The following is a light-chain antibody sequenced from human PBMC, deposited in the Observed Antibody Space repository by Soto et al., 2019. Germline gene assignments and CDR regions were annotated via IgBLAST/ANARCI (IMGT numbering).Light chain of an antibody. V-gene: IGLV3-21*04. J-gene: IGLJ1*01. CDR1: NIGNKR. Sequence: SYELTQPPSVSVAPEKTATITCGGNNIGNKRVHWYRQKPGQAPVLLISYDSDRPSGIPERFPGSNSENTATLTISRVEAGDEADYYCQVWDIMTDNYVFGSGTKVTVL. CDR2: YDS. CDR3: QVWDIMTDNYV.